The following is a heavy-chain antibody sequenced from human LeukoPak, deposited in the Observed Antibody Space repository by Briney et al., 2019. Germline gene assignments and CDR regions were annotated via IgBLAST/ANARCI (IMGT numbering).Heavy chain of an antibody. CDR3: ARGRSSWTGYYYYYYGMDV. CDR1: GYTFTSYD. CDR2: MNPNSGNT. V-gene: IGHV1-8*01. J-gene: IGHJ6*02. Sequence: GASVKVSCKASGYTFTSYDINWVRQAPGQGLEWMGWMNPNSGNTGYAQKFQGRVTMTRNTSISTAYMELSSLRSEDTAVYYCARGRSSWTGYYYYYYGMDVWGQGTTVTVSS. D-gene: IGHD6-13*01.